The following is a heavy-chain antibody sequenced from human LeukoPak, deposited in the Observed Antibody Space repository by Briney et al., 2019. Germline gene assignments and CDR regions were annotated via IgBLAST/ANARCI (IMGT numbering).Heavy chain of an antibody. D-gene: IGHD6-13*01. Sequence: SETLSLTCTVSGGSISSSSYYWGWIRQPPGKGLEWIGSIYYSGSTYYNPSLKSRVTISVDTSKNQFSLKLSSVTAADTAVYYCARLRQQLIYYMDVWGKGTTVTVSS. V-gene: IGHV4-39*01. CDR3: ARLRQQLIYYMDV. J-gene: IGHJ6*03. CDR1: GGSISSSSYY. CDR2: IYYSGST.